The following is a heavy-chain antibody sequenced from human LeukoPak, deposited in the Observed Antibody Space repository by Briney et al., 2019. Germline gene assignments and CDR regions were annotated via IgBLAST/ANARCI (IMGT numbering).Heavy chain of an antibody. V-gene: IGHV3-23*01. J-gene: IGHJ4*02. CDR3: ARGQEYYYDSSAYSKFDY. CDR1: GFTFSSYA. D-gene: IGHD3-22*01. CDR2: ISGSGGST. Sequence: PGGSLRLSCAASGFTFSSYAMSWVRQAPGKGLEWVSVISGSGGSTYSADSVKGRFTISRDNSKNTLYLQMNSLRAEDTALYYCARGQEYYYDSSAYSKFDYWGQGTLVTVSS.